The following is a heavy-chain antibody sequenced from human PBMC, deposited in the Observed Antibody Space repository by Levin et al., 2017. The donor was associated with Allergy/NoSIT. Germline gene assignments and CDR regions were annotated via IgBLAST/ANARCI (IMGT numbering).Heavy chain of an antibody. D-gene: IGHD3-22*01. Sequence: SGPTLVKPTETLTLTCTFSGFSLSTTKLGVGWIRQPPGKALEWLALIYWDDEKRYSPSLRSRLTITTDTSENRVVLTMTNMDPVDTGTYEWAGRTWNYYNRGGYPLVDPWGQGALVIVSS. V-gene: IGHV2-5*02. J-gene: IGHJ5*02. CDR3: AGRTWNYYNRGGYPLVDP. CDR2: IYWDDEK. CDR1: GFSLSTTKLG.